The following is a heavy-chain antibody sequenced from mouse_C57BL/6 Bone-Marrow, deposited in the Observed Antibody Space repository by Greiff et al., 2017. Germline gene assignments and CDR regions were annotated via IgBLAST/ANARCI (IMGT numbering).Heavy chain of an antibody. J-gene: IGHJ4*01. CDR2: INYDGSST. Sequence: EVQLVESEGGLVQPGSSMKLSCTASGFTFSDYYMAWVRQVPEKGLEWVANINYDGSSTYYLDSLKSRFIISRDNAKNILYLQMSSLKSEDTATYYCARDVGLLAMDYWGQGTSVTVSS. CDR1: GFTFSDYY. CDR3: ARDVGLLAMDY. V-gene: IGHV5-16*01.